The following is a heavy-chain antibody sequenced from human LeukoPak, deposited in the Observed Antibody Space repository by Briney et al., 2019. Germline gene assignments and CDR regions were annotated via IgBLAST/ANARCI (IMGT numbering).Heavy chain of an antibody. Sequence: GGSLRLSCAASGFTFSTYAMSWVRQAPGKGLEWVSRISGRGEDMYYAGSVRGRFTISRDNSKNTLYLQMNSLRAEDTAVYYCASLLDTAMAPYYYYMDVWGKGTTVTVSS. V-gene: IGHV3-23*01. D-gene: IGHD5-18*01. J-gene: IGHJ6*03. CDR2: ISGRGEDM. CDR1: GFTFSTYA. CDR3: ASLLDTAMAPYYYYMDV.